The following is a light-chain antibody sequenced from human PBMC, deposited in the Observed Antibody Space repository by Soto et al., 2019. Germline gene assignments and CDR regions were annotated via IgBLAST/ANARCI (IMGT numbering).Light chain of an antibody. Sequence: QSALTQHASVSGSPGQSITISCTGTGSDVGGYNYVSWYQQHPGKAPKLMIYDVSNRPSGVSNRFSGSKSGNTASLTISGLQAEDEADYYCSSYTSSSTRVFGTGTKVTVL. CDR1: GSDVGGYNY. CDR3: SSYTSSSTRV. J-gene: IGLJ1*01. V-gene: IGLV2-14*01. CDR2: DVS.